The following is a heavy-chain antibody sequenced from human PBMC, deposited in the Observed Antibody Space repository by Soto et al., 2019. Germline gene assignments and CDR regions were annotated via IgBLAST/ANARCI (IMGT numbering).Heavy chain of an antibody. D-gene: IGHD3-10*01. CDR1: GFTFSNYW. CDR2: IIKDGSEK. CDR3: ARDWGGLGY. V-gene: IGHV3-7*03. Sequence: EVQLVESGGGLVQPGGSLRLSCAASGFTFSNYWMTWVRQAPGKGLEWVANIIKDGSEKFYVDSVKGRFTISRDNAKNSLYLEMNSLRVEDTAMYYCARDWGGLGYWGQGTLVTVSS. J-gene: IGHJ4*02.